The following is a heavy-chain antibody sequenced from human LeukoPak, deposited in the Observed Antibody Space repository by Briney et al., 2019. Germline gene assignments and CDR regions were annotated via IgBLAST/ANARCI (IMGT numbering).Heavy chain of an antibody. J-gene: IGHJ6*02. CDR3: ARLTRLRFLEWLFKPYYYGMDV. CDR1: GFTFSDYY. V-gene: IGHV3-11*01. CDR2: ISSSGSTI. Sequence: GGSLRLSCAASGFTFSDYYMSWIRQAPGKGLEWVSYISSSGSTIYYADSVKGRFTISRDNAKNSLYLQMNSLRAEDTAVYYCARLTRLRFLEWLFKPYYYGMDVWGQGTTVTVSS. D-gene: IGHD3-3*01.